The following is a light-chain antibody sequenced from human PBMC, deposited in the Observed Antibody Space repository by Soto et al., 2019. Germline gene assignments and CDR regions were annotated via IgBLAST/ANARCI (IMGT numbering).Light chain of an antibody. J-gene: IGLJ1*01. CDR3: SSYTSSSTYV. CDR1: SSDVGGYNY. V-gene: IGLV2-14*01. CDR2: DVG. Sequence: QSVLTQPASVSGSPGQSITISCTGTSSDVGGYNYVSWYQQHPGKAPKLMIYDVGNRPSGVSNRFSGSKSGNTASLTISGLQAEDEADYYCSSYTSSSTYVFVTGTKVT.